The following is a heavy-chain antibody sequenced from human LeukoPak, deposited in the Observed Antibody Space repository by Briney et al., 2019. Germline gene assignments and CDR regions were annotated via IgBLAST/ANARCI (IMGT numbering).Heavy chain of an antibody. D-gene: IGHD3-22*01. CDR2: ISSSSSTI. V-gene: IGHV3-48*01. Sequence: GGSLRLSCTASGFTFSSYSMNWVRQAPGKGLEWVSYISSSSSTIYYADSVKGRFTISRDNAKNSLYLQMNSLRAEDTAVYYCARRELTYYYDRRGFDYWGQGTLVTVSS. J-gene: IGHJ4*02. CDR3: ARRELTYYYDRRGFDY. CDR1: GFTFSSYS.